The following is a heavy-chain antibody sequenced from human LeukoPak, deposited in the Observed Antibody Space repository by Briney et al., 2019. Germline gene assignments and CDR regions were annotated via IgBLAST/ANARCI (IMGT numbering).Heavy chain of an antibody. CDR3: AKDYCSSGSCYSDY. D-gene: IGHD2-15*01. J-gene: IGHJ4*02. V-gene: IGHV3-30*18. CDR2: ISYDGSNK. Sequence: PGGSLRLSCAASGFTFSSYGMHWVRQAPGKGLEWVAVISYDGSNKYYADSVKGRFTISRDNSKNTLYLQMNSLRAEDTAVYYCAKDYCSSGSCYSDYWGQGTLVTVSS. CDR1: GFTFSSYG.